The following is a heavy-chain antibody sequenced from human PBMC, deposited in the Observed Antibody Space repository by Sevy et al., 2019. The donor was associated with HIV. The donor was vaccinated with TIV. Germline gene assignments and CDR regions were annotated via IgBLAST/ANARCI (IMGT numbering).Heavy chain of an antibody. V-gene: IGHV3-33*01. J-gene: IGHJ2*01. CDR3: ARAPVVTIWTGWYFDL. Sequence: GGSLRLSCAASGFTFSSYGMHWVRQAPGKGLEWVAVIWYDGSNKYYADSVKGRFTISRDNSKNTLYLQMNSLRAEDTAVYYCARAPVVTIWTGWYFDLWGRGTLVTVSS. CDR2: IWYDGSNK. CDR1: GFTFSSYG. D-gene: IGHD2-21*02.